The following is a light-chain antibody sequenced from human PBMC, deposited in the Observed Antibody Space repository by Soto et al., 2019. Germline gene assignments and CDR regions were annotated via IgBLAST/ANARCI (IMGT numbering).Light chain of an antibody. J-gene: IGLJ2*01. CDR2: GNS. V-gene: IGLV1-40*01. Sequence: QSVLTQPPSVSGAPGQRVTISCTGSSSNIGAGFDVHWYQQLPGTAPKLLIHGNSNRPSGVPDRFSGSKSGTSASLAITGLQAEDEADYDCQSYDSSLSGSVVFGGGTKLTVL. CDR1: SSNIGAGFD. CDR3: QSYDSSLSGSVV.